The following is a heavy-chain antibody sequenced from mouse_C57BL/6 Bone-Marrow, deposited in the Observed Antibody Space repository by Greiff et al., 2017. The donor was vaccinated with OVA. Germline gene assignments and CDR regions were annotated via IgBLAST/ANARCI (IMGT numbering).Heavy chain of an antibody. D-gene: IGHD1-1*01. CDR2: ILPSIGRT. V-gene: IGHV15-2*01. J-gene: IGHJ2*01. CDR1: DSEVFPIAY. CDR3: ARLGYYGSREYYFDY. Sequence: QVQLQQSGSELRSPGSSVKLSCKDFDSEVFPIAYMSWVRQKPGHGFEWIGGILPSIGRTIYGEKFEDKATLDADTLSNTAYLELNSLTSEDSAIYYCARLGYYGSREYYFDYWGQGTTLTVSS.